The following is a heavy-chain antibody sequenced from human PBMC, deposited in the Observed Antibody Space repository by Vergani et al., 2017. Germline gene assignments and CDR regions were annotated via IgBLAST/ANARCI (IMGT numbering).Heavy chain of an antibody. Sequence: QVQLVQSGAEVKKPGSSVKVSCKASGGTFSSYAISWVRQAPGQGLEWMGRIIPILGIANYAQKFQGRVTITADKSTSTAYMELSSLRSEDTAVYYCARAMAVAGQFLFDYWGQGTLVTVSS. CDR1: GGTFSSYA. CDR3: ARAMAVAGQFLFDY. D-gene: IGHD6-19*01. CDR2: IIPILGIA. J-gene: IGHJ4*02. V-gene: IGHV1-69*04.